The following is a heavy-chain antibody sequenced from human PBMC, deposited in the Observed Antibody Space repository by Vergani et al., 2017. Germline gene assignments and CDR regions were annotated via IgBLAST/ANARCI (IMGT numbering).Heavy chain of an antibody. D-gene: IGHD6-13*01. V-gene: IGHV4-34*01. CDR1: GGSFSGFY. J-gene: IGHJ2*01. CDR2: INDSGST. Sequence: QVQLQQWGAGLLNPSETLSLTCAVYGGSFSGFYWSWIRQAPGKGLEWIGEINDSGSTNSNPSLKTRVTISVDTSKNQFSLKLSSVTAADTAVYYCARGPLYSSSWYSWEGYFDLWGRGTLVTVSS. CDR3: ARGPLYSSSWYSWEGYFDL.